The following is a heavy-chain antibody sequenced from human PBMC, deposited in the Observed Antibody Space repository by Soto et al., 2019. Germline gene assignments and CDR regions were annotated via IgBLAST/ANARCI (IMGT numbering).Heavy chain of an antibody. CDR2: IIPIFGTA. J-gene: IGHJ6*02. Sequence: QVQLVQSGAEVKKPGSSVKVSCKASGGTFSSYAISWVRQAPGQGLEWMGGIIPIFGTANYAQKFQGRVTITADESTSTAYMELSSLRSEDTAVYYCASDRKGYYDSSGYYSGVYYYYCMDVWGQGTTVTVSS. CDR1: GGTFSSYA. V-gene: IGHV1-69*01. CDR3: ASDRKGYYDSSGYYSGVYYYYCMDV. D-gene: IGHD3-22*01.